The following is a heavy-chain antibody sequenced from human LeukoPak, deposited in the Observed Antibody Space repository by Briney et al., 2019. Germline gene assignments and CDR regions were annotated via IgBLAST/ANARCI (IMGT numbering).Heavy chain of an antibody. V-gene: IGHV4-4*07. CDR3: ARRLRFGAGIDY. D-gene: IGHD3-10*01. J-gene: IGHJ4*02. Sequence: SETLSLTCTVSGGSISSYYWSWIRQPAGKGLESIGHISTSGSTNYNPSLKSRVTMSVDTSKNQFSLKLSSVTAADTAVYYCARRLRFGAGIDYWGQGTLVTVSS. CDR1: GGSISSYY. CDR2: ISTSGST.